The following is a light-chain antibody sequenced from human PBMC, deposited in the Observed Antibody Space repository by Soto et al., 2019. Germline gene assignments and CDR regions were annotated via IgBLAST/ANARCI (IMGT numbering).Light chain of an antibody. V-gene: IGKV3-15*01. J-gene: IGKJ4*01. CDR1: QGVSSN. CDR3: QQYNNWPPLT. Sequence: EIVMTQSPATLSVSPGERATLSRRASQGVSSNLSWYEQKRGQAPRLLIYGASTRATGIPARFSGSGSGTEFTLTISSLQSEDFAVYYCQQYNNWPPLTFGGGTKVDI. CDR2: GAS.